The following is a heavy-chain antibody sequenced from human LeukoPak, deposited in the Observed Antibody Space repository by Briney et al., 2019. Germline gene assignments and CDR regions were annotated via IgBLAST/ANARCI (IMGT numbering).Heavy chain of an antibody. D-gene: IGHD6-6*01. V-gene: IGHV4-59*08. CDR2: IYYSGST. CDR3: ARHRRPGPHVPLFDY. J-gene: IGHJ4*02. Sequence: SETLSLTCTVSGGSISSYYWSWIRQPPGKGLEWIGYIYYSGSTNYNPSLKSRVTISVDTSKNQFSLKLSSVTAADTAVYYCARHRRPGPHVPLFDYWGQGTLVTVSS. CDR1: GGSISSYY.